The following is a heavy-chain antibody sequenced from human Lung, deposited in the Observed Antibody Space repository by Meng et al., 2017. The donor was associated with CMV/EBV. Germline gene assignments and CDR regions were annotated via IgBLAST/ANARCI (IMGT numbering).Heavy chain of an antibody. D-gene: IGHD5-18*01. CDR3: ARGEQLWLPLDV. Sequence: SCAASGFTFTTYAMHWVRQAPGKGLEWVAVISYDGSNKYYADSVKGRFTISRDNSKNTLYLQMNSLRTVDTAVYSCARGEQLWLPLDVWGQGTTVT. V-gene: IGHV3-30*04. CDR2: ISYDGSNK. CDR1: GFTFTTYA. J-gene: IGHJ6*02.